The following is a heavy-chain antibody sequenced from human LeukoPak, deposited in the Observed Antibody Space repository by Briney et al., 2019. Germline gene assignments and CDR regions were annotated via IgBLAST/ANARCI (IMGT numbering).Heavy chain of an antibody. Sequence: GGSLRLSCAASGFTFSSYARSWVRQAPGKGLEWVSVIGGSSATTYYADSGKGRFTISRDNSKNMLYLQMSSLRAEDTAVYYCAKARYNSGWYDDWGQGTLVTVSS. CDR2: IGGSSATT. J-gene: IGHJ4*02. CDR3: AKARYNSGWYDD. V-gene: IGHV3-23*01. CDR1: GFTFSSYA. D-gene: IGHD6-13*01.